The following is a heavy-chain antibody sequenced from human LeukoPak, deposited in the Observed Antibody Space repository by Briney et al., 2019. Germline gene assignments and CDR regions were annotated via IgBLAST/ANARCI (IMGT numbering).Heavy chain of an antibody. J-gene: IGHJ3*02. CDR3: ARDQLAARYAFDI. V-gene: IGHV4-34*01. Sequence: SETLSLTCAVYGGSFSGYYWSWIRQPPGKGLEWIGEINHSGSTNYNPSLKSRVTISVDTSKNQFSLKLSSVTAADTAVYYCARDQLAARYAFDIWGQGTMVTVSS. D-gene: IGHD6-6*01. CDR1: GGSFSGYY. CDR2: INHSGST.